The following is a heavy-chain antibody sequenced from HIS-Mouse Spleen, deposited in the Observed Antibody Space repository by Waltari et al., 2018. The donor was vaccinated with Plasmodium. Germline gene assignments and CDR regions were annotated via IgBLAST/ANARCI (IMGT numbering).Heavy chain of an antibody. Sequence: QVQLVESGGGVVQPGRSLRLSCAASGFTFSSYGMPWVRPAPGKGLEWVAVIWYDGSNKYYADSVKGRFTISRDNSKNTLYLQMNSLRAEDTAVYYCAKDHSNYPDYFDYWGQGTLVTVSS. D-gene: IGHD4-4*01. J-gene: IGHJ4*02. CDR1: GFTFSSYG. CDR2: IWYDGSNK. V-gene: IGHV3-33*06. CDR3: AKDHSNYPDYFDY.